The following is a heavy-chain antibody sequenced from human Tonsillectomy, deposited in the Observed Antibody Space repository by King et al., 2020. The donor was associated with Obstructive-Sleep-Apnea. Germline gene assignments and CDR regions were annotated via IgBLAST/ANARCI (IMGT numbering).Heavy chain of an antibody. CDR2: ISGSGIGT. D-gene: IGHD1-26*01. CDR3: AKDDTGDSADYWYFDL. V-gene: IGHV3-23*04. J-gene: IGHJ2*01. Sequence: DVQLVESGGGLVQPGGSLRLSCAVSGFTFSNYAMSWVRQAPGKGLEWVSGISGSGIGTYYAESVKGRFSISRDNSKNTVYLQMNSLRGDDTAVYYCAKDDTGDSADYWYFDLWGRGTLVTVSS. CDR1: GFTFSNYA.